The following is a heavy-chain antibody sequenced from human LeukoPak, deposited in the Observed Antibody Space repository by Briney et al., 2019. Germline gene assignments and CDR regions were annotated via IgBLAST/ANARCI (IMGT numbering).Heavy chain of an antibody. J-gene: IGHJ4*02. V-gene: IGHV3-48*01. CDR2: ISTGGSTI. Sequence: PGGSLRLSCAASGFTFSSYSFNWVRQAPGKGLEWVSYISTGGSTIYYADSVKGRFTISRDKSKNTLYLQMNSLRAEDTAVYYCAKSGGDSCYSFPSIWGQGTLVTVSS. CDR1: GFTFSSYS. D-gene: IGHD2-15*01. CDR3: AKSGGDSCYSFPSI.